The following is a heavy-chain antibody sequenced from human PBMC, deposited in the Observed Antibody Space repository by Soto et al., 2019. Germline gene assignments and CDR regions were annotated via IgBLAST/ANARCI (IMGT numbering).Heavy chain of an antibody. CDR3: TTSQSIAAAGDYYYYGMDV. CDR2: IKSKTDGGTT. J-gene: IGHJ6*02. D-gene: IGHD6-13*01. Sequence: PGGSLRLSCAASGFTFSNAWMSWVRQSPGKGLKWVGRIKSKTDGGTTDYAAPVKGRFTISRDDSKNTLYLQMNSLKTEDTAVYYCTTSQSIAAAGDYYYYGMDVWGQGTTVTVSS. CDR1: GFTFSNAW. V-gene: IGHV3-15*01.